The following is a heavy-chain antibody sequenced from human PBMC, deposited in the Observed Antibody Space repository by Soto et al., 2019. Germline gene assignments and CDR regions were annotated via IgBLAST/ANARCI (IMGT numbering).Heavy chain of an antibody. V-gene: IGHV3-23*01. CDR3: AKDRHYPRDYFHY. Sequence: PGGSLRLSCAACGFTFSSSAISWVRQAPGKGLEWVSAVSANGQGIYYADSVRGRFTISRDNSKNTVFLHMDSLSAEDTAVYYCAKDRHYPRDYFHYWGQGTLVTVSS. CDR2: VSANGQGI. CDR1: GFTFSSSA. J-gene: IGHJ4*02. D-gene: IGHD3-10*01.